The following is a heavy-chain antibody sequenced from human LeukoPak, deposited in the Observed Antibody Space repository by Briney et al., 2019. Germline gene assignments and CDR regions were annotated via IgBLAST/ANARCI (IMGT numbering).Heavy chain of an antibody. V-gene: IGHV1-18*01. CDR2: ISAYNGNT. D-gene: IGHD2-15*01. Sequence: PSVKLSCNASGYTYTSYGMSWVRKAPGQGLECMGWISAYNGNTNYAQKLQGRVTMTTDRSTSTVYMGLRSLRSDDTAVYSCARASVVVAANSDYWGQGTLVTVSS. J-gene: IGHJ4*02. CDR3: ARASVVVAANSDY. CDR1: GYTYTSYG.